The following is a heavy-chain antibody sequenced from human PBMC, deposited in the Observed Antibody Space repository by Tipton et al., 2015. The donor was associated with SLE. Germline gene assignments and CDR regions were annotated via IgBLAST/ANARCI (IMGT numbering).Heavy chain of an antibody. CDR1: GDSISSCGYQ. D-gene: IGHD3-22*01. V-gene: IGHV4-39*02. J-gene: IGHJ4*02. CDR2: ISYSGST. CDR3: ARLSTDYADRSGYGYFDH. Sequence: TLSLTCTVFGDSISSCGYQWGWIRQSPGKGLEWIGRISYSGSTYYNPSLKRRVTISIDTSKNNFSLKMTAVTAADTAVYYCARLSTDYADRSGYGYFDHWGQGTLVTVSS.